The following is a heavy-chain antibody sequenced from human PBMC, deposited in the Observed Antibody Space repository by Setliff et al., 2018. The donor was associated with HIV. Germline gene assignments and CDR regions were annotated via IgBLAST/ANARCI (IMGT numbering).Heavy chain of an antibody. CDR3: ARPSLGIGGGSIFHN. CDR2: VYYSGTT. Sequence: SETLSLTCIVSGGSVNSSRYYWGWVRQPPGKGLEWIGSVYYSGTTYYNPSLMSRVTISADTSKTQFSLKLSSVTAADTAVYYCARPSLGIGGGSIFHNWGQGTLVTVSS. J-gene: IGHJ4*02. CDR1: GGSVNSSRYY. V-gene: IGHV4-39*01. D-gene: IGHD3-3*01.